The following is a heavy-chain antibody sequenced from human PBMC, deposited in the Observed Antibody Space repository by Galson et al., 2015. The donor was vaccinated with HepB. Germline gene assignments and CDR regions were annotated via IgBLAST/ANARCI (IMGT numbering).Heavy chain of an antibody. V-gene: IGHV4-39*07. CDR3: ASIDAYYYDSSGYD. CDR2: IYYSGST. CDR1: GGSISSSSYY. D-gene: IGHD3-22*01. J-gene: IGHJ4*02. Sequence: ETLSLTCTVSGGSISSSSYYWGWIRQPPGKGLEWIGSIYYSGSTYYNPSLKSRVTISVDTSKNQFSLKLSSVTAADTAVYYCASIDAYYYDSSGYDWGQGTLVTVSS.